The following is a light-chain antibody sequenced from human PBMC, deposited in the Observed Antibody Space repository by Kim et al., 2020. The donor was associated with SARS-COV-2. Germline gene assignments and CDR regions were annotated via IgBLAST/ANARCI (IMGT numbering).Light chain of an antibody. Sequence: SVLTQSPGTLSLSPGDTATLSCSASESVANNFLAWFRQTPGQAPRLLIFAASSRGPAVPDRFSASGSVTDFTLTISRVEPEDFAVYYCQDYGSIALTFGQGTRLEIK. CDR1: ESVANNF. V-gene: IGKV3-20*01. J-gene: IGKJ5*01. CDR2: AAS. CDR3: QDYGSIALT.